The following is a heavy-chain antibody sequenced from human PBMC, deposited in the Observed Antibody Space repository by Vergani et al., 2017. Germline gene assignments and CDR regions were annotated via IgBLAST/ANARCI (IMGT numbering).Heavy chain of an antibody. D-gene: IGHD2-2*02. V-gene: IGHV4-30-4*08. CDR2: IYYSGTT. CDR1: GAYVGSGGYY. Sequence: QVQLQESGPGLVKASQTLSLTCSVSGAYVGSGGYYWSWVRQRPGMGLDWLGYIYYSGTTYYNPSLESRLTISLDTSEHHLSLKLTSVTAADTAVYYCARSCGYCSSTSCYKSYFDYWGQGTLVTVAS. CDR3: ARSCGYCSSTSCYKSYFDY. J-gene: IGHJ4*02.